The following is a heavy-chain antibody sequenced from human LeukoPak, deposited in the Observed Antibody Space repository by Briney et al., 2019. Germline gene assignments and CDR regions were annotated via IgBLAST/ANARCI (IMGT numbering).Heavy chain of an antibody. CDR1: GFTFNRNA. J-gene: IGHJ4*02. CDR2: IGGSGDKT. V-gene: IGHV3-23*01. Sequence: HPGGSLRLFCAASGFTFNRNAISWVRQAPGKGLEWVSTIGGSGDKTFYADSVKGRFTISRDNSKNMVHLQMNSPTGEDTALYYCVRRGDASSGWGDHDFWGQGALVTVSS. D-gene: IGHD6-19*01. CDR3: VRRGDASSGWGDHDF.